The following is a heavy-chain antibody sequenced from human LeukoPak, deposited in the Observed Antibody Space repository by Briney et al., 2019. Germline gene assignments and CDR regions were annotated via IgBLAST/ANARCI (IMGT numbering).Heavy chain of an antibody. D-gene: IGHD1-20*01. CDR1: GGSISSYY. J-gene: IGHJ6*03. V-gene: IGHV4-59*01. CDR3: ARASITYYYYYMGV. CDR2: IHYSGST. Sequence: PSETLSLTCTVSGGSISSYYWGWIRQPPGKGLEGIGYIHYSGSTNYNPSLKSRVTISVDTSKNQFSLKLSSVTAADTAVYYCARASITYYYYYMGVWGKGTTVTVSS.